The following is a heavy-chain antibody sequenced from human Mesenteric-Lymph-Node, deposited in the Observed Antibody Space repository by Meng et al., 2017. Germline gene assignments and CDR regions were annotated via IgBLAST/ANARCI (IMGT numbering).Heavy chain of an antibody. J-gene: IGHJ6*02. D-gene: IGHD2-15*01. V-gene: IGHV4-59*01. CDR3: ARGSGGEYCSGGSCYFSGYYYYYYGMDV. CDR1: GGSISSYY. Sequence: SETLSLTCTVSGGSISSYYWSWIRQPPGKGLEWIGNTYYGGTTNYKPSLRSRVTISADTSKNQFSLRLSSVSAADSAVYYCARGSGGEYCSGGSCYFSGYYYYYYGMDVWGQGTTVTVSS. CDR2: TYYGGTT.